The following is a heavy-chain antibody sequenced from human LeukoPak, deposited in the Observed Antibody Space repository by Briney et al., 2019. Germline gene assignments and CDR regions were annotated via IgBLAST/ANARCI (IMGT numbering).Heavy chain of an antibody. V-gene: IGHV3-30*04. Sequence: GGSLRLSCAASGFTFSSYAMHWVRQAPGKGLEGVAVISYDGSNKYYADSVKGRFTISRDNSKNTLYLQMNSLRAEDTAVYYCARDSRGSFDYWGQGTLVTVSS. CDR1: GFTFSSYA. D-gene: IGHD3-10*01. CDR3: ARDSRGSFDY. J-gene: IGHJ4*02. CDR2: ISYDGSNK.